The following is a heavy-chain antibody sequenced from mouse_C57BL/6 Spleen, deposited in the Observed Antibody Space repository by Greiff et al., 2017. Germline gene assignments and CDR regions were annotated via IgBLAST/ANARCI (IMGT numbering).Heavy chain of an antibody. V-gene: IGHV10-1*01. D-gene: IGHD1-1*01. CDR3: VRQDGSSLDY. CDR1: GFSFNTYA. CDR2: IRSKSNNYAT. Sequence: VQLKESGGGLVQPKGSLKLSCAASGFSFNTYAMNWVRQAPGKGLEWVARIRSKSNNYATYYADSVKDRFTISRDDSESMLYLQMNNLKTEDTAMYYCVRQDGSSLDYWGQGTTLTVSS. J-gene: IGHJ2*01.